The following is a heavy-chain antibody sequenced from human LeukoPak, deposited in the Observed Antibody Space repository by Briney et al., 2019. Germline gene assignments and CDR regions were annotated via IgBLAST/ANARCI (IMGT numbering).Heavy chain of an antibody. CDR1: GFTFSSYG. CDR3: AKGSGWYFDY. CDR2: ISYDGSNK. J-gene: IGHJ4*02. V-gene: IGHV3-30*18. D-gene: IGHD6-19*01. Sequence: GGSLRLSCAASGFTFSSYGMHWVRQAPGKGLEWVEVISYDGSNKYYADSVKGRFTISRDNSKNTLYLQMNSLRAEDMAVYYCAKGSGWYFDYWGQGTVVSVSS.